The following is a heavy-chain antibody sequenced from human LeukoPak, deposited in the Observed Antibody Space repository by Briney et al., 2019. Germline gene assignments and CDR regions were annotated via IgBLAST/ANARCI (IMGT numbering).Heavy chain of an antibody. D-gene: IGHD3-16*01. CDR1: GGSISSNTW. J-gene: IGHJ4*02. CDR2: INHSGST. V-gene: IGHV4-4*02. CDR3: ARGPTHGAFDY. Sequence: SETLSLTCVVSGGSISSNTWWSWVRQPPNKGLEWIGEINHSGSTNYNPSLKSRVTISVDTSKNQFSLKLSSVTAADTAVYYCARGPTHGAFDYWGQGTLVTVSS.